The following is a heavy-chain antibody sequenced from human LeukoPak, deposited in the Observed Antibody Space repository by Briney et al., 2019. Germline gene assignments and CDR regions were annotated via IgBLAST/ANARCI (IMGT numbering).Heavy chain of an antibody. J-gene: IGHJ6*02. D-gene: IGHD3-10*01. CDR1: GGSISNSY. CDR2: IHASGST. V-gene: IGHV4-4*07. CDR3: AREGLLWVGEEDYYYYGMDV. Sequence: PSETLSLTCTVSGGSISNSYWSWIRQPAGKGLEWIGRIHASGSTNYNPSLKSRATMSVDRSRSQYSLKLTSVTAADTAVYYCAREGLLWVGEEDYYYYGMDVWGQGTTVTVSS.